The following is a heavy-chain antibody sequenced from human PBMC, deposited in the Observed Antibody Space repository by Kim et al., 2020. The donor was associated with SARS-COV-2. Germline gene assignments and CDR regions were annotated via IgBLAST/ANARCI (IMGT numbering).Heavy chain of an antibody. V-gene: IGHV4-39*01. Sequence: YYKPSLNSRVTMSVDTSKNQFSLKLSSVTAADSAMYFCASSAYYSWFDPWGQGTLVTVSS. J-gene: IGHJ5*02. D-gene: IGHD3-22*01. CDR3: ASSAYYSWFDP.